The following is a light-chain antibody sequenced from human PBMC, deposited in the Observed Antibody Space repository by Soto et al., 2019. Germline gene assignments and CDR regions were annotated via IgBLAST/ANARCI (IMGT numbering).Light chain of an antibody. CDR1: SSNIGSNY. CDR3: AAWDDSLSGVV. J-gene: IGLJ2*01. V-gene: IGLV1-47*01. CDR2: RNN. Sequence: QSVLTQPPSASGTPGQRVTISCSGSSSNIGSNYVYWYQQLPGTAPKLLIYRNNQRPSGVPDRFSGSKSGTSASLAISGLRSEDGADYYCAAWDDSLSGVVLGGGTNLPVL.